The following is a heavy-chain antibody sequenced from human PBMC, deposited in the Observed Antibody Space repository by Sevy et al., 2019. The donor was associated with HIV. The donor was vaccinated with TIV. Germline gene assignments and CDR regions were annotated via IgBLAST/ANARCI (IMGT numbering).Heavy chain of an antibody. CDR3: ARALYSGSYYDWFDS. V-gene: IGHV4-59*01. D-gene: IGHD1-26*01. CDR2: ISYSGTT. J-gene: IGHJ5*01. CDR1: GGSISPYY. Sequence: SETLSLTCTVSGGSISPYYWSWIRQPPGKGLGWIGYISYSGTTNYNPSLKRRVTISVDTSKSQFSLKLSSVTAADTAVYYCARALYSGSYYDWFDSWGQGTLVTVSS.